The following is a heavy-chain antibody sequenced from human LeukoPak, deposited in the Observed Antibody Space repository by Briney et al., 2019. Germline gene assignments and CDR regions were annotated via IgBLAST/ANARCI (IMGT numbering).Heavy chain of an antibody. D-gene: IGHD6-19*01. CDR1: GFTFSSYS. Sequence: GGSLRLSCAASGFTFSSYSMNWVRQAPGKGLEWVSYISSSSSTIYYADSVKGRFTISRDNAKNSLYLQMNSLRAEDTAVYYCARVFFRSGWPARYMDVWGKGTTVTVSS. J-gene: IGHJ6*03. V-gene: IGHV3-48*01. CDR3: ARVFFRSGWPARYMDV. CDR2: ISSSSSTI.